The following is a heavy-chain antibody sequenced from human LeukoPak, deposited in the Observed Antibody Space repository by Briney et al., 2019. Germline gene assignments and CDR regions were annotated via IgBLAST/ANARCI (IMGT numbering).Heavy chain of an antibody. CDR3: ARDRGMDV. J-gene: IGHJ6*02. V-gene: IGHV4-34*01. CDR1: GGSFSGYY. Sequence: SETLSLTCAVYGGSFSGYYWSWIRQPPGKGLEWIGEINHSGSTNYNPSLKSRVTISVDTSKNQFSLKLNSVTAADTAVYYCARDRGMDVWGQGTTVTVSS. CDR2: INHSGST.